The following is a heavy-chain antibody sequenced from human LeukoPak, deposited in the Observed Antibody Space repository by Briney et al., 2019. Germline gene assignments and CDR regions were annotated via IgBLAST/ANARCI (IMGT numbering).Heavy chain of an antibody. Sequence: GGSLRLSCAASGFTFSDYYMSWIRQAPGKGLEWVSYISSSGSTIYYADSVKGRFTISRDNAKNSLYLQMNSLRAEDTAVYYCARDQTYYYDSSGYYGTGYYYYGMDVWGQGTTVTVSS. CDR2: ISSSGSTI. J-gene: IGHJ6*02. CDR3: ARDQTYYYDSSGYYGTGYYYYGMDV. CDR1: GFTFSDYY. D-gene: IGHD3-22*01. V-gene: IGHV3-11*01.